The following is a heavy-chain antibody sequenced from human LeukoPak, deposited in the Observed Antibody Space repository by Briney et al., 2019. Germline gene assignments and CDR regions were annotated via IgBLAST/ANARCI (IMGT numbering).Heavy chain of an antibody. D-gene: IGHD6-19*01. CDR1: GGSFSGYY. CDR2: INHSGST. V-gene: IGHV4-34*01. CDR3: ARLKTAVAGRRNWFDP. Sequence: PSETLSLTCAVYGGSFSGYYWSWIRQPPGKGLEWIGEINHSGSTNYNPSLKSRVTISVDTSKNQFSLKLSSVTAADTAVYYCARLKTAVAGRRNWFDPWGQGTLVTVSS. J-gene: IGHJ5*02.